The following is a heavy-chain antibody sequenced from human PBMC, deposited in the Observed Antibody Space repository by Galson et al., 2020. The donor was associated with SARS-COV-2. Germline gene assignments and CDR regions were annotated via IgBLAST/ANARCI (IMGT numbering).Heavy chain of an antibody. CDR3: ARGRGRLQIVVVTAIRDAFEI. CDR1: GYTFTSYD. J-gene: IGHJ3*02. V-gene: IGHV1-8*01. D-gene: IGHD2-21*02. Sequence: ASMKVSCKASGYTFTSYDINWVRQATGQGLEWMGWMNPNSGNTGYAQKFQGRVTMTRNTSISTAYMELSSLRSEDTAVYYCARGRGRLQIVVVTAIRDAFEIGGQGTMVTGSS. CDR2: MNPNSGNT.